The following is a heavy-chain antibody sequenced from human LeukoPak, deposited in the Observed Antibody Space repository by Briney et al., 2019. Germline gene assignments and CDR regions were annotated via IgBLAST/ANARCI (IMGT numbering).Heavy chain of an antibody. CDR1: GYSISSGYY. Sequence: TSETLSLTCAVSGYSISSGYYWSWIRQPPGKGLEWIGYIYYSGSTNYNPSLKSRVTISVDTSKNQFSLKLSSVTAADTAVYYCARDRAPWNYYYYMDVWGKGTTVTVSS. J-gene: IGHJ6*03. CDR2: IYYSGST. CDR3: ARDRAPWNYYYYMDV. D-gene: IGHD5-12*01. V-gene: IGHV4-61*01.